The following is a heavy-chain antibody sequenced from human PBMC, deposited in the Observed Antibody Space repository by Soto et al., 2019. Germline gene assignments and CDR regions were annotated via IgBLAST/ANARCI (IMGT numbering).Heavy chain of an antibody. V-gene: IGHV4-59*01. CDR3: ARGDPSAYYYYMGV. Sequence: SETLSLTCTVSGGSISTYYWSWVRQPPGKGLEWIGYVYYSGSTNYNPSLKSRVTISVDTSKNQFSLKLTSVTAADTAMYYCARGDPSAYYYYMGVWGKGTTVTVSS. CDR2: VYYSGST. J-gene: IGHJ6*03. CDR1: GGSISTYY.